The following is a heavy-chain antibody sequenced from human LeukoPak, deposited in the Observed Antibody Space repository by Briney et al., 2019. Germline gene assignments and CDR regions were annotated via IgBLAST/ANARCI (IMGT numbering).Heavy chain of an antibody. D-gene: IGHD3-10*01. CDR3: ARDRGITTARGVPSWFDP. CDR1: GGSICSSNYY. CDR2: IYTTGSP. Sequence: PSETLSLTCTVSGGSICSSNYYWTWIRQPAGKGLEWIGRIYTTGSPSYSPSLKSRVTISVDTSTNQFSLKLTSVSAADTAVYYCARDRGITTARGVPSWFDPWGQGTLVTVSS. J-gene: IGHJ5*02. V-gene: IGHV4-61*02.